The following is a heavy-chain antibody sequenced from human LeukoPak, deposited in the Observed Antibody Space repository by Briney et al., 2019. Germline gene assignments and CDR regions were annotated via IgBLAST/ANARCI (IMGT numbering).Heavy chain of an antibody. Sequence: ASVKVSCKASGYIFTAFAINWVRQAPGQGLEWMGWINTNTGNPTYAQGFTGRFVFSLDTSVSTAYLQISSLKADDTAVYYCEREGWFDPWGQGTLVTVSS. V-gene: IGHV7-4-1*02. CDR3: EREGWFDP. CDR2: INTNTGNP. CDR1: GYIFTAFA. J-gene: IGHJ5*02.